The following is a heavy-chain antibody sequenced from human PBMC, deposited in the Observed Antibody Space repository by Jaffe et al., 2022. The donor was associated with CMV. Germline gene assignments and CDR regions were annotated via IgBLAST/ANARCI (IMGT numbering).Heavy chain of an antibody. V-gene: IGHV3-48*03. CDR1: GFTFSSYE. Sequence: EVQLVESGGGLVQPGGSLRLSCAASGFTFSSYEMNWVRQAPGKGLEWVSYISSSGSTIYYADSVKGRFTISRDNAKNSLYLQMNSLRAEDTAVYYCARHSSGWYVSNYYYMDVWGKGTTVTVSS. D-gene: IGHD6-19*01. CDR2: ISSSGSTI. J-gene: IGHJ6*03. CDR3: ARHSSGWYVSNYYYMDV.